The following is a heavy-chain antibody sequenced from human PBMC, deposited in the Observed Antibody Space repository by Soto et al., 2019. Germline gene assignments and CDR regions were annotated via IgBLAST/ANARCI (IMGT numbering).Heavy chain of an antibody. D-gene: IGHD3-10*01. CDR1: GFTFSSYG. CDR2: ISYDGSNK. J-gene: IGHJ4*02. CDR3: AKERITMVRGVIDFDY. Sequence: QVQLVESGGGVVQPGRSLRLSCAASGFTFSSYGMHWVRQAPGKGLEWVAVISYDGSNKYYADSVKGRFTISRANSKNTLYLQMNSLRAEDTAVYYCAKERITMVRGVIDFDYWGQGTLVTVSS. V-gene: IGHV3-30*18.